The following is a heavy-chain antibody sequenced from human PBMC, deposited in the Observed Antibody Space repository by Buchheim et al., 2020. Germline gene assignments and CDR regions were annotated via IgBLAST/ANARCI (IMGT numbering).Heavy chain of an antibody. V-gene: IGHV1-46*01. CDR3: ARGSGSSWYSNSDY. CDR1: GYSFSNHY. D-gene: IGHD6-13*01. CDR2: ITPSGGST. Sequence: QVQLVQSGTEVKKPGASVKISCKASGYSFSNHYMHWVRQAPGQGLEWMGIITPSGGSTAYAQNFQGRVTMTRDTSTSTVYMELSSLRYEDTAVYYCARGSGSSWYSNSDYWGQGTL. J-gene: IGHJ4*02.